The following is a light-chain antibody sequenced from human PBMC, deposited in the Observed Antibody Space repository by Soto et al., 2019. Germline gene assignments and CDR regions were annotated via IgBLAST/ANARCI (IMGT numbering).Light chain of an antibody. CDR3: QQYYSTPPT. Sequence: DIVMTQSPDSLAVSLGERATINCKSSQSVLYSSNNKNYLAWYQQKPGQPPKRLFYWASTRESGVPDRFSGSGSGTDFTLPISSLQAEDVAVYSCQQYYSTPPTFGQGTKVEIK. CDR2: WAS. J-gene: IGKJ1*01. CDR1: QSVLYSSNNKNY. V-gene: IGKV4-1*01.